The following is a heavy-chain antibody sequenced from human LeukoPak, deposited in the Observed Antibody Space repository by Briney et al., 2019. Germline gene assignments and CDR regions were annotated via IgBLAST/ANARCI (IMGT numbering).Heavy chain of an antibody. CDR2: IFSSGAT. J-gene: IGHJ4*02. CDR3: ARLAKKAYCFDY. Sequence: PSETLSLTCTVSGGSMSSYYWTRIRHPPGKGLEWIGYIFSSGATNYNPSLKSRVTMSVDTSKNQFSLRLSSVTAADTAVYYCARLAKKAYCFDYWGQGTLVTVSS. CDR1: GGSMSSYY. D-gene: IGHD1-26*01. V-gene: IGHV4-59*08.